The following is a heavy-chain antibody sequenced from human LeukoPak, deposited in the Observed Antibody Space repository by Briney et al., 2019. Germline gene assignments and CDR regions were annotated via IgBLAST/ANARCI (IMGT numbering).Heavy chain of an antibody. V-gene: IGHV3-53*01. CDR3: AKNWDTGSYYHIGAFDI. CDR2: IYSDGST. D-gene: IGHD1-26*01. Sequence: PGGSLRLSCAPSGFIVSNNYINWVRQAPGKGLEWVSVIYSDGSTYYAESVKGRFTISRDNSQNMIYLQMNSLRAEDTAVYYCAKNWDTGSYYHIGAFDIWGQGTMVTVSS. CDR1: GFIVSNNY. J-gene: IGHJ3*02.